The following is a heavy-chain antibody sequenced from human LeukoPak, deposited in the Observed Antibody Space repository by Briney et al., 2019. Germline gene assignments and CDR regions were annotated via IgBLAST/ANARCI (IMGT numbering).Heavy chain of an antibody. D-gene: IGHD3-16*01. CDR1: GGSVSSGSYY. V-gene: IGHV4-61*01. CDR3: ARDHVVDAFDI. CDR2: IYYSGST. Sequence: SETLSLTCTVSGGSVSSGSYYWSWIRQPPGKGLEWIGYIYYSGSTNYNPSLKSRVTISVDTSKNQFSLKLSSATAADTAVYYCARDHVVDAFDIWGQGTMVTVSS. J-gene: IGHJ3*02.